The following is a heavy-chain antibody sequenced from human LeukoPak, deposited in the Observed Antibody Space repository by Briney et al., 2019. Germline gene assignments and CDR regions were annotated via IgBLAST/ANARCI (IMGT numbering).Heavy chain of an antibody. CDR1: GGSISSGDYY. Sequence: SQTLSLTCTVSGGSISSGDYYWSWIRQPPGKGLEWIGYIYYSGSTYYSPSLKSRVTISVDTSKNQFSLKLSSVTAADTAVYYCARYYDILTGYQPYNWFDPWGQGTLVTVSS. CDR2: IYYSGST. D-gene: IGHD3-9*01. J-gene: IGHJ5*02. V-gene: IGHV4-30-4*01. CDR3: ARYYDILTGYQPYNWFDP.